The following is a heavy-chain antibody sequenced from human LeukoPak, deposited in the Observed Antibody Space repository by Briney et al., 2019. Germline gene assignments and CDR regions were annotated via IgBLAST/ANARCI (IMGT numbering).Heavy chain of an antibody. CDR3: ARHSSSSGLYYFDY. D-gene: IGHD6-19*01. CDR2: INYSGST. CDR1: GGSISSYY. Sequence: ASETLSLTCTVSGGSISSYYWSWIRQPPGKGLEWIGYINYSGSTKYNPSLKSRVTISVDTSKNQFSLKVSSVTAADTAFYYCARHSSSSGLYYFDYWGQGTLVTVSS. V-gene: IGHV4-59*08. J-gene: IGHJ4*02.